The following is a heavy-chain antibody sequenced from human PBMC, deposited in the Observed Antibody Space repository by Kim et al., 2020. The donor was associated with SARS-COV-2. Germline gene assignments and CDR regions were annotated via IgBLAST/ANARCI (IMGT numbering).Heavy chain of an antibody. Sequence: GGSLRLSCAASGFTFSSYAMSWVRQAPGKGLEWVSAISGSGGSTYYADSVKGRFTISRDNSKNTLYLQMNSLRAEDTAVYYCAKLESPPYYDILTGYRPAGDAFDIWGQGTMVTVSS. V-gene: IGHV3-23*01. CDR3: AKLESPPYYDILTGYRPAGDAFDI. CDR2: ISGSGGST. D-gene: IGHD3-9*01. CDR1: GFTFSSYA. J-gene: IGHJ3*02.